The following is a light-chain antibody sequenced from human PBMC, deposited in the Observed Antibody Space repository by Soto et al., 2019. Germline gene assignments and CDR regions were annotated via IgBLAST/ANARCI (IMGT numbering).Light chain of an antibody. Sequence: DIQMTQSPSSLSASVGDRVTISCQASQDVTKYVNWYQQKPGKAPKLLIYTASNLEAGVPSSFSGSGSGTHFPFNINRLQLEDTTTYYCQQYHNLLTLGGGTKVEIK. CDR1: QDVTKY. J-gene: IGKJ4*01. V-gene: IGKV1-33*01. CDR2: TAS. CDR3: QQYHNLLT.